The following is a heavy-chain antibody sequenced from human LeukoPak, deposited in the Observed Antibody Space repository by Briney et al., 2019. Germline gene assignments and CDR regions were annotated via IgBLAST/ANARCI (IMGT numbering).Heavy chain of an antibody. D-gene: IGHD4-17*01. Sequence: PGGSLRLSCAASGFTFSSYSMNWVRQAPGKGLEWVSSISSSSSYIYYADSVKGRFTISRDNAKNSLYLQMNSLRAEDTAVYYCARDPRDYGYMDVWGKGTTVTVSS. CDR2: ISSSSSYI. J-gene: IGHJ6*03. V-gene: IGHV3-21*01. CDR3: ARDPRDYGYMDV. CDR1: GFTFSSYS.